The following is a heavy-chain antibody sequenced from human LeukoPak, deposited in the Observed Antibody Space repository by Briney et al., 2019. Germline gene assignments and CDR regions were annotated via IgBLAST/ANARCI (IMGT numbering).Heavy chain of an antibody. CDR3: ARDRAVVLVPAPGY. CDR2: INNNNGNT. Sequence: ASVKVSCKGSGYTFTNFGTSWVRQAPGQGLEWMGYINNNNGNTNYAQKFQGRVTMTTDTSTRTAYMELRSLRSDDTAVYYCARDRAVVLVPAPGYWGQGTLVTVSP. D-gene: IGHD4/OR15-4a*01. CDR1: GYTFTNFG. J-gene: IGHJ4*02. V-gene: IGHV1-18*01.